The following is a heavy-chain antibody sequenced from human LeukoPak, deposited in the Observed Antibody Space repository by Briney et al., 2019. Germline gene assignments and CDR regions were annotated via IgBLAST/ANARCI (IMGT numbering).Heavy chain of an antibody. CDR2: INHSGST. Sequence: PSETLSLTCAVYGGSFSGYYWRWIRQPPGKGLEWIGEINHSGSTNYNPSLKSRVTISVDTSKNQFSLKLSSVTAADTAVYYCARGGITMIVVVITREFFFDYWGQGTLVTVSS. V-gene: IGHV4-34*01. CDR1: GGSFSGYY. D-gene: IGHD3-22*01. J-gene: IGHJ4*02. CDR3: ARGGITMIVVVITREFFFDY.